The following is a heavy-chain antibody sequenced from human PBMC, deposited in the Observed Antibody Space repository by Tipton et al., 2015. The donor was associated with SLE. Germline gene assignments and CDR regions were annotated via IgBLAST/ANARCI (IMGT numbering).Heavy chain of an antibody. CDR1: GGPISSSSYY. V-gene: IGHV4-39*01. D-gene: IGHD3-10*01. Sequence: TLSLTCTVSGGPISSSSYYWGWIRQPPGKGLEWIGSIYYSGSTYYNPSLKSRVTISVDTSKNQFSLKLSSVTAADTAVYYCASPVDSSGSYILSFDYWGQGTLVTVSS. CDR3: ASPVDSSGSYILSFDY. J-gene: IGHJ4*02. CDR2: IYYSGST.